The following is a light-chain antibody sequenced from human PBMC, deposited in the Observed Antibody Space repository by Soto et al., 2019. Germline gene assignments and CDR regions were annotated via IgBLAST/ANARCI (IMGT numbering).Light chain of an antibody. CDR1: SSDVGGHNY. Sequence: QSALTQPASVSVSPGQSITISCTGTSSDVGGHNYVSWYQQHPGKAPKLMIYEVSNRPSGVSDRFSGSKSGNTASLTISGLQTEDEGEYYCSSYTTFTTWVFGGGTKLTVL. V-gene: IGLV2-14*01. CDR3: SSYTTFTTWV. CDR2: EVS. J-gene: IGLJ3*02.